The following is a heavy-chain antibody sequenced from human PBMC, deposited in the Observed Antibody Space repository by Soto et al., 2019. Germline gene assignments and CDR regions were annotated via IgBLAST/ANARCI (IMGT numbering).Heavy chain of an antibody. Sequence: QPGGSLRLSCSASGFVFSSFALHWVRQAPGKGLEWVALISYDGRKTYYADSVKGRFTISRDNSKNSHSLQMNSLRAEDTAVYYCAKDNCISTSCYRLYNWFDPWGQGTLVTVSS. D-gene: IGHD2-2*01. V-gene: IGHV3-30*18. CDR1: GFVFSSFA. J-gene: IGHJ5*02. CDR3: AKDNCISTSCYRLYNWFDP. CDR2: ISYDGRKT.